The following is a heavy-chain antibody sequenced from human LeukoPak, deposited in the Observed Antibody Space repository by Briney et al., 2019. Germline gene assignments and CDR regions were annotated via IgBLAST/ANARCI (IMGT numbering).Heavy chain of an antibody. Sequence: GGSLRLSCAASGFTCSTYSMNWVRQAPGKGLEWVASISSSSAYFFSADSVKGRFSISRDNANSSLYLQMNSLRADDTAVYYCSRDREGGEIRFDYWGQGTLVTVSS. D-gene: IGHD3-10*01. CDR1: GFTCSTYS. CDR3: SRDREGGEIRFDY. CDR2: ISSSSAYF. V-gene: IGHV3-21*01. J-gene: IGHJ4*02.